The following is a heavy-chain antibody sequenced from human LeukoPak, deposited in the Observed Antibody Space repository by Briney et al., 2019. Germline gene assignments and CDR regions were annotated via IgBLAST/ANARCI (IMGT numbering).Heavy chain of an antibody. D-gene: IGHD6-13*01. CDR3: ARDVGIIAAIFFDY. Sequence: GGSLRLSCAASGFSFDIYTTHWVRQAPGKGLEWVAVISHDGKNKYFADSVKGRFTISRDNSKNTLYLQMNSLRPDDTAIYYCARDVGIIAAIFFDYWGQGTLVTVSS. CDR2: ISHDGKNK. CDR1: GFSFDIYT. V-gene: IGHV3-30*04. J-gene: IGHJ4*02.